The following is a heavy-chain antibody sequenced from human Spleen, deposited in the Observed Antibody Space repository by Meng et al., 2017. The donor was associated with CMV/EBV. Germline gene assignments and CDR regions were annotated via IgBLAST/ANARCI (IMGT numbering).Heavy chain of an antibody. CDR2: IYPGDSDA. CDR1: GYSFTSHW. D-gene: IGHD5-18*01. CDR3: ARGPYSDGYSDY. V-gene: IGHV5-51*01. Sequence: GESLKISCQGSGYSFTSHWIGWVRQMPGKGLEWMGVIYPGDSDARYSPSFQGQVTFSADKSISTAYLQWNSLKASDTAMYYCARGPYSDGYSDYWGQGTLVTVSS. J-gene: IGHJ4*02.